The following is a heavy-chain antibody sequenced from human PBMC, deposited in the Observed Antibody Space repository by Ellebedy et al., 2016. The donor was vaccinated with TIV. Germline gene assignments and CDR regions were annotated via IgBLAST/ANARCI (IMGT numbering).Heavy chain of an antibody. CDR1: GDSVSSNSAA. J-gene: IGHJ4*02. D-gene: IGHD3-22*01. CDR2: TYYRSKWYN. CDR3: ARGNFYYFDSSACLYFDY. V-gene: IGHV6-1*01. Sequence: SQTLSLTCXISGDSVSSNSAAWNWIRQSPSRGLEWLGRTYYRSKWYNDYAVSVKSRITINPDTSKNQFSLQLNSVTPEDTAVYYCARGNFYYFDSSACLYFDYWGQGTLVTVSS.